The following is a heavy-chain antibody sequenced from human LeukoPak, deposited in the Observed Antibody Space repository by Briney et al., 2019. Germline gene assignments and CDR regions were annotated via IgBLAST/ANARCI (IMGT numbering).Heavy chain of an antibody. CDR2: ISSSTTDI. V-gene: IGHV3-21*01. Sequence: GGSLRLSCAASGFTFTGYTINWVRQAPGKGLEWVSCISSSTTDIYYADSVKGRFTISRDNSKNTLYLQMNSLRAEDTAVYYCARSALGEWLFDYWGQGTLVTVSS. D-gene: IGHD3-3*01. J-gene: IGHJ4*02. CDR3: ARSALGEWLFDY. CDR1: GFTFTGYT.